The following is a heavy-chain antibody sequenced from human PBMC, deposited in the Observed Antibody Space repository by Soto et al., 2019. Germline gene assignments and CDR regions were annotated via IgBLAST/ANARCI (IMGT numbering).Heavy chain of an antibody. D-gene: IGHD5-18*01. CDR3: ARTGGRYSSGYYFFVMDV. V-gene: IGHV1-18*01. CDR2: ISVYNGNT. CDR1: GYTFTSYS. J-gene: IGHJ6*02. Sequence: ASVKVSCKASGYTFTSYSISWVRQAPGQGLEWMGWISVYNGNTKYAQKFQGRVTMTTDTSTSTVYMELRSLTSDDTAVYYCARTGGRYSSGYYFFVMDVWGPGATVTVSS.